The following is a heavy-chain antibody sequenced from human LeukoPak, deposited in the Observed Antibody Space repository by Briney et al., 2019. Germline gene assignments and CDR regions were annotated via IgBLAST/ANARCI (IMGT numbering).Heavy chain of an antibody. V-gene: IGHV3-21*01. CDR1: GFTFSSYS. CDR2: ISSSSSYI. J-gene: IGHJ4*02. D-gene: IGHD3-3*01. CDR3: ARTLRFLEWLFPGNFDY. Sequence: GRSLRLSCAASGFTFSSYSMNWVRQAPGKGLEWVSSISSSSSYIYYADSVKGRFTISRDNAKNSLYLQMNSLRAEDTAVYYCARTLRFLEWLFPGNFDYWGQGTLVTVSS.